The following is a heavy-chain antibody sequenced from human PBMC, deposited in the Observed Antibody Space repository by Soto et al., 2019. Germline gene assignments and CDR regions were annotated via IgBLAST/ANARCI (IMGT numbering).Heavy chain of an antibody. J-gene: IGHJ4*02. Sequence: SETLSLSCTVSGYFISSGYFWAWIRQPPGKGLEWIGNVLHTGSAQYNPSLKSRVTISVDTSKNQFSLHLGSVTAADTAVYYCGRDDYKNHGGPGYWGQGTLVTVS. CDR3: GRDDYKNHGGPGY. CDR1: GYFISSGYF. CDR2: VLHTGSA. D-gene: IGHD4-4*01. V-gene: IGHV4-38-2*02.